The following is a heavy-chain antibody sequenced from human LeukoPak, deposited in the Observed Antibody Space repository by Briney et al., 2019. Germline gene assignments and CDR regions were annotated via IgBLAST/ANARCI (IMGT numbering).Heavy chain of an antibody. CDR1: GYTFTRYG. CDR2: ISAYNGNT. J-gene: IGHJ5*02. V-gene: IGHV1-18*01. D-gene: IGHD5-18*01. Sequence: ASVKVSCKASGYTFTRYGVNWVRQAPGQGLEWMGWISAYNGNTNYAQKLQGRVTMTTDTSTSTAYMELRSLRSDDTAVYYCARKAASATYNWFDPWGQGTLVTVSS. CDR3: ARKAASATYNWFDP.